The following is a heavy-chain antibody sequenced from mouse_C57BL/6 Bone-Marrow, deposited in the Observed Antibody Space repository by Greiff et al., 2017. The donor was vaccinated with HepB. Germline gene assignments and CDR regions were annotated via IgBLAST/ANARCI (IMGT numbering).Heavy chain of an antibody. V-gene: IGHV1-42*01. CDR2: INPSTGGT. Sequence: VQLQQSGPELVKPGASVKISCKASGYSFTGYYMNWVKQSPEKSLEWIGEINPSTGGTTYNQKFKAKATLTVDKSSSTAYMQLKSLTSEDSAVYYCAKEGNAYWGQGILVTVSA. J-gene: IGHJ3*01. CDR1: GYSFTGYY. CDR3: AKEGNAY.